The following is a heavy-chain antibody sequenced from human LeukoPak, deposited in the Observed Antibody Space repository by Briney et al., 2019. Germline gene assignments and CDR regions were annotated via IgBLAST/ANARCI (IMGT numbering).Heavy chain of an antibody. CDR2: IKSKTDGGTI. Sequence: GGSLRLSCAASGLTFSDAWMSWVRQAPGKGLEWVGRIKSKTDGGTIDYAAPVKGRFTISRDDSKNTVYLQMNSLKTEDTAVYYCTTDYYDILTGYYQPLDYWGQGTLVTVSS. J-gene: IGHJ4*02. CDR1: GLTFSDAW. V-gene: IGHV3-15*01. D-gene: IGHD3-9*01. CDR3: TTDYYDILTGYYQPLDY.